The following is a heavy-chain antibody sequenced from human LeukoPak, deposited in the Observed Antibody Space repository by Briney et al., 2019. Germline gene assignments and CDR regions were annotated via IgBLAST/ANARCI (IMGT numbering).Heavy chain of an antibody. J-gene: IGHJ4*02. Sequence: GGSLRLSCAASGLTFSAAWMSWVRQAPGEGLEWVATINTDGSNRYYVDSVKGRFTISRDNAKNSLYLQMDSLRADDTALYYCADFDRSWGQGTLVAVSS. CDR2: INTDGSNR. CDR3: ADFDRS. V-gene: IGHV3-7*01. CDR1: GLTFSAAW. D-gene: IGHD3-22*01.